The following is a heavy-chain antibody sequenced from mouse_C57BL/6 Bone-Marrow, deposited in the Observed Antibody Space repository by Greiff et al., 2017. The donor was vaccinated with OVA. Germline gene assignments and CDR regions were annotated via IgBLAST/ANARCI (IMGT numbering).Heavy chain of an antibody. Sequence: VQLQQPGAELVQPGASVKLSCKASGYTFTSYWMHWVKQRPGQGLEWIGMIHPNSGSTNYNEKFKSKGTLTVDKSSSTAYMQLSSLTSEDSAVYYCARKYYGSSYVGYYYAMDDWGQGTSVTVAS. CDR3: ARKYYGSSYVGYYYAMDD. D-gene: IGHD1-1*01. V-gene: IGHV1-64*01. CDR1: GYTFTSYW. CDR2: IHPNSGST. J-gene: IGHJ4*01.